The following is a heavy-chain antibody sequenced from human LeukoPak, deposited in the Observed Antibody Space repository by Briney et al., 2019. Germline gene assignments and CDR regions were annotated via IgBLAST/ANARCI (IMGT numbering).Heavy chain of an antibody. CDR1: GFTVSSNY. V-gene: IGHV3-66*01. CDR3: ARAHDRGYYYGFDY. CDR2: IYSGGNT. D-gene: IGHD3-22*01. J-gene: IGHJ4*02. Sequence: GGSLRLSCAASGFTVSSNYMSWVRQAPGKGLGWVSVIYSGGNTYYADSVQGRFTMSRENPENTLYLQMNSLRAEDTAVYYCARAHDRGYYYGFDYWGQGTLVTVSS.